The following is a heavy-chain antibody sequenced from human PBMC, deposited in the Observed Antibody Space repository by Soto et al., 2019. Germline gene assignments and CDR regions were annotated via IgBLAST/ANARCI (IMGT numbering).Heavy chain of an antibody. J-gene: IGHJ4*02. CDR2: IYWDDDK. CDR3: AHRRYASGSYHDDF. V-gene: IGHV2-5*02. D-gene: IGHD3-10*01. Sequence: QITLKESGPTLVKPTQTLTLTCTFSGFSLSTRGVGVDWIRQSPGKALEWLALIYWDDDKRYSPSLKTRLTITKDTSKNQVVLTMTNMDPVDTGTYYCAHRRYASGSYHDDFWGQGTLVTVSS. CDR1: GFSLSTRGVG.